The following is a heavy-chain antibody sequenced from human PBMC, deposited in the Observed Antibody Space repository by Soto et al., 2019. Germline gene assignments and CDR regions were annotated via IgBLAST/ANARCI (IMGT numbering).Heavy chain of an antibody. V-gene: IGHV1-2*02. CDR2: INPNSGGI. CDR3: ASIYYDSSNPTFDY. D-gene: IGHD3-22*01. CDR1: GYTFTGYY. Sequence: QVQLVQSGAEVKKPGASVKVSCKASGYTFTGYYMHWVRQAPGQGLEWMGWINPNSGGINYAQKFQGRVTMTRDTSISTAYMELSRLRSDDTAVYYCASIYYDSSNPTFDYWGQGTLVTVSS. J-gene: IGHJ4*02.